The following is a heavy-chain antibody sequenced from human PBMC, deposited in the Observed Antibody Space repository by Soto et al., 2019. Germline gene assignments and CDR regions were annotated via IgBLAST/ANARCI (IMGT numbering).Heavy chain of an antibody. J-gene: IGHJ6*02. D-gene: IGHD5-12*01. V-gene: IGHV1-2*02. CDR2: INPNSGGT. CDR1: GYTFTGYY. CDR3: AGGGYDYLFGNYYYGMDA. Sequence: ASVKVSCKASGYTFTGYYMHWVRQAPGQGLEWMGWINPNSGGTNYAQKFQGRVTMARDTSISTAYMELSRLRSDDTAVYYCAGGGYDYLFGNYYYGMDAWGQGTTVTVSS.